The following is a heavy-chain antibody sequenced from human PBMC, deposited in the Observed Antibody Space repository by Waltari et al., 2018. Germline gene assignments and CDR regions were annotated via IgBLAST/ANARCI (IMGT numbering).Heavy chain of an antibody. Sequence: QVQLVQSGAEVKTPGSSVKVSCKASGGPLRRYAISWVRQAPGQGLEWMGGIIPIFGTANYAQKFQGRVTITADESTSTAYMELSSLRSEDTAVYYCARDAYDFWSGPPDYWGQGTLVTVSS. J-gene: IGHJ4*02. D-gene: IGHD3-3*01. V-gene: IGHV1-69*13. CDR2: IIPIFGTA. CDR3: ARDAYDFWSGPPDY. CDR1: GGPLRRYA.